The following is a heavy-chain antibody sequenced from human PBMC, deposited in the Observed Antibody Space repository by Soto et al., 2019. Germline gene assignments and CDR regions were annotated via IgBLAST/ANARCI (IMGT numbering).Heavy chain of an antibody. CDR3: AREKFSGSWYGQGYGMDV. V-gene: IGHV4-34*01. Sequence: QVQLQQWGAGLLKPSETLSLTCAVYGGSFSGYYWSWIRQPPGKGLEWIGEINHSGSTNYNPSLTSRVTISVDTSKNQFSLKLSSVTAADTAVYYCAREKFSGSWYGQGYGMDVWGQGTTVTVSS. CDR1: GGSFSGYY. D-gene: IGHD6-13*01. CDR2: INHSGST. J-gene: IGHJ6*02.